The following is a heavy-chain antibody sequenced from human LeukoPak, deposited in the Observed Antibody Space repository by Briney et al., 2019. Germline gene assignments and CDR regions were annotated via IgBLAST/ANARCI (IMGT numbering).Heavy chain of an antibody. D-gene: IGHD5-18*01. V-gene: IGHV3-48*01. CDR2: INGHGDAT. J-gene: IGHJ4*02. CDR3: ARDLPRGYSCDY. Sequence: GGSLRLSCAASGFTFSDYSMNWVRQGPGKGLEWVSYINGHGDATYYADSVEGRFSISRDNAKKSLYLQMDSLRAEDTAVYYCARDLPRGYSCDYWGQGTLVTVSS. CDR1: GFTFSDYS.